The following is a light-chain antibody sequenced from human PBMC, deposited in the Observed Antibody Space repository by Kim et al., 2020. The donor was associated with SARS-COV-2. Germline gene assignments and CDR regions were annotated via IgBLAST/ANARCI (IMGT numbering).Light chain of an antibody. J-gene: IGLJ2*01. Sequence: QSALIQPASVSGSPGQSNTISCTGSSSDVDSYKYVSWYQQHPGKAPKLMIYDVNNRPSGVSDRFSGSKSGNTASLTISGLQAEDEADYYCSSYTSSGTVSFGGGTKLTVL. CDR2: DVN. CDR1: SSDVDSYKY. CDR3: SSYTSSGTVS. V-gene: IGLV2-14*03.